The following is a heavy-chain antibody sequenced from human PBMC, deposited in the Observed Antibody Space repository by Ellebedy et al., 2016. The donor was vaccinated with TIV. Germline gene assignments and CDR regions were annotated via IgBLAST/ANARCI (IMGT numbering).Heavy chain of an antibody. Sequence: SETLSLTCTVSGDFVTSGAYYWSWIRQPPGTGLEWIGYVLYSGTTSYNPSLLGRLSISIDTSKNQFSLNLTSVTAADTAFYFCARDSPAYYNSRGLNFWGPGILVTVSS. J-gene: IGHJ4*02. CDR2: VLYSGTT. CDR3: ARDSPAYYNSRGLNF. CDR1: GDFVTSGAYY. V-gene: IGHV4-61*08. D-gene: IGHD3-22*01.